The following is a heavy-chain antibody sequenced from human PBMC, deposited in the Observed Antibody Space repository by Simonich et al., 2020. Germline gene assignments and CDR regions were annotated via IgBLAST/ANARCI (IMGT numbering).Heavy chain of an antibody. Sequence: QVQLQQWGAGLLKPSETLSLTCAVYGGSFSGYYWNWIRQPPGKGLEWIGEINHSERTNYNPSLKRRVTISVDTSKNQFSLKLSSVTAADTAVYYCARHLQLGPFDYWGQGTLVTVSS. V-gene: IGHV4-34*01. CDR1: GGSFSGYY. J-gene: IGHJ4*02. CDR3: ARHLQLGPFDY. D-gene: IGHD1-1*01. CDR2: INHSERT.